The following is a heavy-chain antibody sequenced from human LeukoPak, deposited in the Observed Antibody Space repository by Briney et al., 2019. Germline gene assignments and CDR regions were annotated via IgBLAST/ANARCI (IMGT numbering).Heavy chain of an antibody. D-gene: IGHD4-11*01. CDR1: GFTFSSYE. CDR3: ARVGPDNYAEFDY. Sequence: GGSLRLSCAASGFTFSSYEMNWVRQAPGKGLEWVSYISSRGSTIYYADSVKGRFTISRDNAKNSLYLQMNSLRAEDTAVYYCARVGPDNYAEFDYWGQGTLVTVSS. J-gene: IGHJ4*02. CDR2: ISSRGSTI. V-gene: IGHV3-48*03.